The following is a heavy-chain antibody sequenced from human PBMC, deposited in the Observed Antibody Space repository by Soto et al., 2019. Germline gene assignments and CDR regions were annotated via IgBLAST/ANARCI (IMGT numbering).Heavy chain of an antibody. Sequence: GGSLRLSCAASGFTFSSYGMHWVRQAPGKGLEWVAVIWYDGSNKYYADSVKGRFTISRDNSKNTLYLQMNSLRAEDTAVYYCARDFIFFDSSGYPPNYFDYWGQGTLVTVSS. V-gene: IGHV3-33*01. CDR3: ARDFIFFDSSGYPPNYFDY. D-gene: IGHD3-22*01. CDR1: GFTFSSYG. CDR2: IWYDGSNK. J-gene: IGHJ4*02.